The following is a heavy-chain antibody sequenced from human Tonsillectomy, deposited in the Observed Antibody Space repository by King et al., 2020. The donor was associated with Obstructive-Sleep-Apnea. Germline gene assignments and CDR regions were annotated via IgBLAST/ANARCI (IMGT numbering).Heavy chain of an antibody. CDR3: ARDIPYSYGQGGGMDV. Sequence: EVQLVESGGGLVQPGGSLRLSCAASGFTVSSNYMTWVRQAPGKGLEWVSVIYSCGSTYYADSVKGRFTISRDNSKNSLYLQMNSLRVEDTAVYYCARDIPYSYGQGGGMDVWGQGTPVTVSS. CDR2: IYSCGST. J-gene: IGHJ6*02. D-gene: IGHD5-18*01. CDR1: GFTVSSNY. V-gene: IGHV3-66*01.